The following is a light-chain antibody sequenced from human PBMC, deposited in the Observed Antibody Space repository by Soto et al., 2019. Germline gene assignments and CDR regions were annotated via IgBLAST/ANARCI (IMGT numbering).Light chain of an antibody. CDR1: SGHSSYA. CDR2: VDSDGGH. Sequence: QLVLTQSPSASASLGASVKLTCTLSSGHSSYAIAWPQQQPEKGPRYLMKVDSDGGHSKGDGIPDRFSCSSAGAERYLTISSLHSEDEADYYCQTWGTGIVVFGGGTKLTVL. CDR3: QTWGTGIVV. V-gene: IGLV4-69*01. J-gene: IGLJ2*01.